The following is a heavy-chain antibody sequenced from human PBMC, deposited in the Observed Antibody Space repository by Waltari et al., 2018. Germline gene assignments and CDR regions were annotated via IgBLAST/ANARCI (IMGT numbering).Heavy chain of an antibody. CDR1: GGSFSGYY. CDR3: ARSLVGYYDFWSGYSRYYYGMDV. V-gene: IGHV4-34*01. Sequence: QVQLQQWGAGLLKPSETLSLTCAVYGGSFSGYYWSWTRPPPGKGLEWIGEINHSGSTNYNPSLKSRVTISVDTSKNQFSLKLSSVTAADTAVYYCARSLVGYYDFWSGYSRYYYGMDVWGQGTTVTVSS. D-gene: IGHD3-3*01. J-gene: IGHJ6*02. CDR2: INHSGST.